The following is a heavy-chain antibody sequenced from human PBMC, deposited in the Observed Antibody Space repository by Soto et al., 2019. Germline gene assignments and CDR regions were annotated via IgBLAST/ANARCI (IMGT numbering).Heavy chain of an antibody. D-gene: IGHD1-26*01. J-gene: IGHJ4*02. V-gene: IGHV3-33*01. CDR2: IWYDGSNK. Sequence: GGSLRLSCAASGFPFSSYGMHWVRQAPGKGLEWVAVIWYDGSNKYYADSVKGRFTISRDNSKNTLYLQMNSLRAEDTAVYYCARDYSGSYLYYFDYWGQGTLVTVSS. CDR3: ARDYSGSYLYYFDY. CDR1: GFPFSSYG.